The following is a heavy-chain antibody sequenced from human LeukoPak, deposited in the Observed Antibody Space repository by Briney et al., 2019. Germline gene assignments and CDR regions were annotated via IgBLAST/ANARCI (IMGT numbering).Heavy chain of an antibody. J-gene: IGHJ6*02. D-gene: IGHD6-13*01. CDR2: ISWNSGSI. Sequence: GGSLRLSCAASGFTFDDYAMHWVRQAPGKGLEWVSGISWNSGSIGYADSVKGRFTISRDNAKNSLYLQMNSLRAEDTAVYYCARGDSSSWYKDYCYYYGMDVWGQGTTVTVSS. CDR3: ARGDSSSWYKDYCYYYGMDV. V-gene: IGHV3-9*01. CDR1: GFTFDDYA.